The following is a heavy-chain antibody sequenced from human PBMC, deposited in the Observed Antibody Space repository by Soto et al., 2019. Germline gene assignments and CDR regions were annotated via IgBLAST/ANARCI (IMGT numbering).Heavy chain of an antibody. Sequence: SLRLSCAASGLTFSSYAMSWVRQAPGRGLEWVSSISGNAGDTNYADSAKGRFTISRDNSKNTLYLQMNSLRAEDTAVYYCAKMSTGSIRDYWGQGTLVTVSS. V-gene: IGHV3-23*01. CDR1: GLTFSSYA. J-gene: IGHJ4*01. CDR2: ISGNAGDT. CDR3: AKMSTGSIRDY. D-gene: IGHD3-3*02.